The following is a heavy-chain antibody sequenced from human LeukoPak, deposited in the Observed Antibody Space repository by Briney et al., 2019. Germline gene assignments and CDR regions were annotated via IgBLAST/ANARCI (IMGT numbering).Heavy chain of an antibody. D-gene: IGHD3-22*01. CDR1: GGTFSSYA. V-gene: IGHV1-69*05. CDR2: IIPIFGTA. Sequence: SVKVSCKASGGTFSSYAISWVRQAPGQGLEWMGGIIPIFGTANYAQKFQGRVTITTDESTSTAYMELSSLRSEDTAVYYCARGIRGITMIVVALDYWGQGTLVTVSS. CDR3: ARGIRGITMIVVALDY. J-gene: IGHJ4*02.